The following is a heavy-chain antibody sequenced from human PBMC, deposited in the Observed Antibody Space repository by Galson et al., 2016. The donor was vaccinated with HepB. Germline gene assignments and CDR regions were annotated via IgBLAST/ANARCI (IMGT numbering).Heavy chain of an antibody. CDR3: ATDGPFTGGGAIAY. D-gene: IGHD3-16*01. CDR2: IRSKVHGETT. V-gene: IGHV3-15*01. CDR1: GLTFSNVW. Sequence: SLRLSCAASGLTFSNVWMTWVRAAPGKGLEWVGQIRSKVHGETTDYATHGKGRFTIAREDSKNTLYLQMNSLKTEDTAVYYCATDGPFTGGGAIAYWGQGTLVTVSS. J-gene: IGHJ4*02.